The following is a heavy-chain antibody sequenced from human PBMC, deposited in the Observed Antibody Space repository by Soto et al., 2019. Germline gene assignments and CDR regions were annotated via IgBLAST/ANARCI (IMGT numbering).Heavy chain of an antibody. J-gene: IGHJ4*02. CDR3: AKAPSIAARPDYFDY. Sequence: EVQLVESGGGLVQPGRSLRLSCAASGFTFDDYAMHWVRQAPGKGLEWVSGISWNSGSIGYADSVKGRFTISRDNAKNSLYLQMNSLRAEDTALYYCAKAPSIAARPDYFDYWGQGTLVTVSS. D-gene: IGHD6-6*01. CDR1: GFTFDDYA. CDR2: ISWNSGSI. V-gene: IGHV3-9*01.